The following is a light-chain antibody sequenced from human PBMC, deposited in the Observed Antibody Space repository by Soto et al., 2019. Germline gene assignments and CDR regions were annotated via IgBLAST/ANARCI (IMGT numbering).Light chain of an antibody. Sequence: EIVLTQSPGTLSLSPGERATLSCRASQSVSSSYLAWYQQKPGQAPRLLIYGASSRATGIPDRFSGSGSGTDFTLTSSRLEPEDSAVYYCQQYGSSPPHTFGQGTKLEIK. CDR1: QSVSSSY. J-gene: IGKJ2*01. CDR3: QQYGSSPPHT. CDR2: GAS. V-gene: IGKV3-20*01.